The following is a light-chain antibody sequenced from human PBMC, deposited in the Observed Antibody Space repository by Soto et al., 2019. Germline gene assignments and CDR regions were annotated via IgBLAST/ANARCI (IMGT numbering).Light chain of an antibody. V-gene: IGLV1-44*01. CDR2: RNN. Sequence: QSGLTQPPSASGTPGQRITISCSGSSSNIGRNTINWYQYLPGTAPKVLIYRNNHRASGVPDRFSGSQSGSSASLAIDGLQSEDEAEYYCAVWDDNLRAVVFGGGTKL. CDR1: SSNIGRNT. J-gene: IGLJ2*01. CDR3: AVWDDNLRAVV.